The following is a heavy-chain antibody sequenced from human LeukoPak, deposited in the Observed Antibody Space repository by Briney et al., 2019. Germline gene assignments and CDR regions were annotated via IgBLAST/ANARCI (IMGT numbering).Heavy chain of an antibody. CDR3: AREKQGCSGGSCYSYYFDY. Sequence: SVKVSCKASGGAFSSYAISWVRQAPGQGLEWMGGIIPIFGTANYAQKFQGRVTITADESTSTAYMELSSLRSEDTAVYYCAREKQGCSGGSCYSYYFDYWGQGTLVTVSS. J-gene: IGHJ4*02. D-gene: IGHD2-15*01. CDR1: GGAFSSYA. CDR2: IIPIFGTA. V-gene: IGHV1-69*13.